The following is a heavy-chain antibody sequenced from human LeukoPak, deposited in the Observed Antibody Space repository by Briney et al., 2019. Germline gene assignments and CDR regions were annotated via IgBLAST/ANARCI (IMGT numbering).Heavy chain of an antibody. Sequence: GGSPRLSCAASGFSFSDYEMNWVRQAPGKGLEWVSNISPSGGTKYYADSVKGRFTISRDNAKNSLYLQMNSLRAEDTGVYYCSKLAVASADSWGQGTLVTVSS. CDR1: GFSFSDYE. D-gene: IGHD6-19*01. CDR2: ISPSGGTK. V-gene: IGHV3-48*03. CDR3: SKLAVASADS. J-gene: IGHJ4*02.